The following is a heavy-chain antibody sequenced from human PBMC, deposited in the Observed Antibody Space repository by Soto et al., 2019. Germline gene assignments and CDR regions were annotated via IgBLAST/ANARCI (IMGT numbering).Heavy chain of an antibody. V-gene: IGHV1-46*03. CDR3: ARERGNDAFDV. D-gene: IGHD3-16*01. Sequence: QVQLVQSGAEVRKPGASVKVSCKASEYTFTNYYMHWVRQAPGQGLEWMGIIIPTGGTTSYARKFQGRVTMTRDTSTGTVYMEMRSLRSEDTAIYYCARERGNDAFDVWGQGTMVTVSS. J-gene: IGHJ3*01. CDR2: IIPTGGTT. CDR1: EYTFTNYY.